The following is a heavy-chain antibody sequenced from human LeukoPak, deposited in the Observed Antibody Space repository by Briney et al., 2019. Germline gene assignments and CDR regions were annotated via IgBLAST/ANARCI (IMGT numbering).Heavy chain of an antibody. J-gene: IGHJ4*02. CDR2: ISGSGGST. CDR3: AKAGKWEPHLFDY. V-gene: IGHV3-23*01. CDR1: GFTFSSYA. D-gene: IGHD1-26*01. Sequence: GGSLRLSCAASGFTFSSYAMSWVRQAPGKGLEWVSAISGSGGSTYYADSVKGRFTISRDNSKDTLYLQMNSLRAEDTAVYYCAKAGKWEPHLFDYWGQGTLVTVSS.